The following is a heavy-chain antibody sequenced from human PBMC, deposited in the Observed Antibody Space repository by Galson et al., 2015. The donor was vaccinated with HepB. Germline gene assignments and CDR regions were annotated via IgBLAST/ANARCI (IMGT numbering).Heavy chain of an antibody. D-gene: IGHD2-2*01. J-gene: IGHJ3*02. CDR1: GGSISSGGYS. Sequence: TLSLTCAVSGGSISSGGYSWSWIRQPPGKGLEWIGYIYHSGSTYYNPSLKSRVTISVDRSKNQFSLKLSSVTAADTAVYYCARGRYCSSTSCSRGAAFDIWGQGTMVTVSS. CDR2: IYHSGST. CDR3: ARGRYCSSTSCSRGAAFDI. V-gene: IGHV4-30-2*01.